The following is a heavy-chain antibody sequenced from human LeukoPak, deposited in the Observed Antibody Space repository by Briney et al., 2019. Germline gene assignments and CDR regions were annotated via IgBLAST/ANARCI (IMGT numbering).Heavy chain of an antibody. CDR1: GYTFTGYY. J-gene: IGHJ5*02. V-gene: IGHV1-2*02. CDR3: ARGYCSGGSCYSVENWFDP. CDR2: INPNSGGT. D-gene: IGHD2-15*01. Sequence: ASVKVSCKASGYTFTGYYMHWVRQAPGQGLEWMGWINPNSGGTNYAQKFQGRVTMTRDTSISTAYMELSRLRSDDTVVYYCARGYCSGGSCYSVENWFDPWGQGTLVTVSS.